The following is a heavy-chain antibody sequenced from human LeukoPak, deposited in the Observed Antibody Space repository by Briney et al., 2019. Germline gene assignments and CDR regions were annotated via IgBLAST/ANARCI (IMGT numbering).Heavy chain of an antibody. J-gene: IGHJ4*02. CDR2: IKSNSDGGTA. CDR3: TTERGGY. V-gene: IGHV3-15*01. D-gene: IGHD6-25*01. Sequence: GGSLRLSCVASGFTFSTAWMSWLRQAPGKGLEWVGRIKSNSDGGTADYAASVKGRFTISRDDSKNTVYLQMNSLKTEDTAVYFCTTERGGYWGQGTLVTVSS. CDR1: GFTFSTAW.